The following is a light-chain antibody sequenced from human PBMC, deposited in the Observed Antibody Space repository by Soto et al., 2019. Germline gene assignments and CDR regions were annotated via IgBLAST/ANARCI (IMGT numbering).Light chain of an antibody. Sequence: SYELTQPPSVSVAPGKTARITCGGNNIGSKSVHWYQQKPGQAPVLVIYYDSDRPSGIPERFSGSNSGNTATLTISRVEAGDEADYYGQVWDSSSDHHYLVLGGGPKLTVL. CDR3: QVWDSSSDHHYLV. CDR2: YDS. V-gene: IGLV3-21*04. CDR1: NIGSKS. J-gene: IGLJ2*01.